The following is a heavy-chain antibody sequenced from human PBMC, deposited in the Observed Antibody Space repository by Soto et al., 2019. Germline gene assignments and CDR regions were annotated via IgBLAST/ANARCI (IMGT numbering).Heavy chain of an antibody. Sequence: GGSLRLSCAASGFTFSDYYMSWIRQAPGKGLEWVSYISSSGSTIYYADSVKGRFTISRDNAKNSLYLQMNSLRAEDTAVYYCARDHRVTIFTVGGFDPWGQGTLVTVSS. V-gene: IGHV3-11*01. J-gene: IGHJ5*02. CDR1: GFTFSDYY. CDR2: ISSSGSTI. CDR3: ARDHRVTIFTVGGFDP. D-gene: IGHD3-3*01.